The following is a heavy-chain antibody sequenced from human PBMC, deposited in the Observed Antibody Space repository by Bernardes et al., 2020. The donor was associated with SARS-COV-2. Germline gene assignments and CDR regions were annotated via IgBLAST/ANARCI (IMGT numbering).Heavy chain of an antibody. CDR1: GFTFSSYW. CDR2: IEEDGSEK. J-gene: IGHJ4*02. D-gene: IGHD2-21*01. Sequence: GGSLRLSCRASGFTFSSYWMTWVRQAPGKGLEWVANIEEDGSEKYYVDSVKGRFSISRDNAKNSLYLEMNRLRAEDTAVYYCARRYCGGDCYSLDQWGQGTLGTVSS. V-gene: IGHV3-7*03. CDR3: ARRYCGGDCYSLDQ.